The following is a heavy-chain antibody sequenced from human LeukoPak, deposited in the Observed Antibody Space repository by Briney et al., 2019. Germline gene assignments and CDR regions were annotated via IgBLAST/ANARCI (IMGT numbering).Heavy chain of an antibody. CDR1: GYTFTNYG. CDR2: ISAYNGNT. D-gene: IGHD2-15*01. J-gene: IGHJ4*02. V-gene: IGHV1-18*01. Sequence: GASVNVSCKASGYTFTNYGIRWVRQAPGQGLAGMGWISAYNGNTNYAQKLQGRVTMTTDTSTSTAYMELRSLRADDTAVYYCARGSVVVAATFDYWGQGTLVTVSS. CDR3: ARGSVVVAATFDY.